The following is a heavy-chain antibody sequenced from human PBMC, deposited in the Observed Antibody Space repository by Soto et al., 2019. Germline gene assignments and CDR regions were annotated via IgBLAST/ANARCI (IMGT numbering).Heavy chain of an antibody. CDR3: ARGSGIAVAGAFDP. Sequence: SGPTLVNPTQTLTLTCTFSGFSLSTSGMCVSWIRQPPGKALEWLARIDWDDDKYYSTSLKTRLTISKDTSKNQVVLTMTNMDPVDTATYYCARGSGIAVAGAFDPWGQGTLVTVSS. D-gene: IGHD6-19*01. CDR2: IDWDDDK. J-gene: IGHJ5*02. CDR1: GFSLSTSGMC. V-gene: IGHV2-70*11.